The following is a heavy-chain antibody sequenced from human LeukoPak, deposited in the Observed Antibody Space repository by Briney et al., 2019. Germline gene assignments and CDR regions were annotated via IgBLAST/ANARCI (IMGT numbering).Heavy chain of an antibody. Sequence: GGSLRLSCAPSVFTFRSYGMHWVRQAPGKGLEWVAVIWYDGSNKYYADSVKGRFTISRDNSKNTMYLQMNSLRAEDTAVYYCARGSTERSVYYFDYCGQGTLVTVSS. CDR3: ARGSTERSVYYFDY. CDR1: VFTFRSYG. CDR2: IWYDGSNK. D-gene: IGHD2-15*01. V-gene: IGHV3-33*01. J-gene: IGHJ4*02.